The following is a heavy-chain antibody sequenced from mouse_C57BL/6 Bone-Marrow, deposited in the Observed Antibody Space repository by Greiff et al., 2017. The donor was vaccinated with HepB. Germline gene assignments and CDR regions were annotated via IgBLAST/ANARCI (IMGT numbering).Heavy chain of an antibody. CDR3: ARPGSSEFAY. J-gene: IGHJ3*01. V-gene: IGHV1-50*01. CDR2: IDPSDSYT. Sequence: QVQLQQPGAELVKPGASVKLSCKASGYTFTSYWMQWVKQRPGQGLEWIGEIDPSDSYTNYNQKFKGKATLTVDTSSSTAYMQLSSLTSEDSAVYYRARPGSSEFAYWGQGTLVTVTA. D-gene: IGHD1-1*01. CDR1: GYTFTSYW.